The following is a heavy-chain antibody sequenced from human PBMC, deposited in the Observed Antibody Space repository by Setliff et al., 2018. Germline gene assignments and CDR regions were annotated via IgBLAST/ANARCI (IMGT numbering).Heavy chain of an antibody. D-gene: IGHD6-25*01. CDR2: IWDDGVKK. CDR1: GFTFSTYR. V-gene: IGHV3-33*08. J-gene: IGHJ3*02. CDR3: ARSAANGGHDPFDI. Sequence: GGSLRLSCAASGFTFSTYRMHWVRQAPGKGLEWVAVIWDDGVKKYHADSVKGRFTISRDNSKNTLYLQMNSLRAEDTAVYYCARSAANGGHDPFDIWGQGTMVTVSS.